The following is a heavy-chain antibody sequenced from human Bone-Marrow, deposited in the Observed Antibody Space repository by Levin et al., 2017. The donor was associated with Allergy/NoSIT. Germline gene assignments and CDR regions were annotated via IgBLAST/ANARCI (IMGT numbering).Heavy chain of an antibody. D-gene: IGHD3-9*01. Sequence: SETLSLTCNVSGGSISSYYWSWLRQPPGKGLEWIGYVYSSGSTHYSPPLKSRATISVDTSKNQFYLKLTSVTPADTAVYYCARDRASSYDFLTSPGAFNLWGQGTMVRVSS. CDR2: VYSSGST. CDR1: GGSISSYY. CDR3: ARDRASSYDFLTSPGAFNL. J-gene: IGHJ3*01. V-gene: IGHV4-59*01.